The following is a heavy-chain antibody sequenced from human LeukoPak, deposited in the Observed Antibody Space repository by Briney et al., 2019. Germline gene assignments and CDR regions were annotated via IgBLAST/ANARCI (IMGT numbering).Heavy chain of an antibody. CDR1: GFTFSRYQ. V-gene: IGHV3-48*03. J-gene: IGHJ4*02. CDR2: ISPSGSTM. CDR3: ARDPRGPDY. Sequence: GGSLRLSCAVSGFTFSRYQMSWVRQAPGKGLEWISYISPSGSTMYYVDSVKGRFIISRDNAKDSLYLQMNSLRVEDTAVYYCARDPRGPDYWGQGTLVTVSS.